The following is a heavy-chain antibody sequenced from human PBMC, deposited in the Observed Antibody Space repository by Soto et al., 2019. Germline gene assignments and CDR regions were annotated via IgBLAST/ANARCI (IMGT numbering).Heavy chain of an antibody. CDR3: AKEGSSGYYPLFDY. J-gene: IGHJ4*02. Sequence: EVQLLESGGGLVQPGGSLRLSCAASGFTFSSYAMSWVRQAPGKGLEWVSAISGSGRSTYYADSVKGRFTISRDNSKNTVYLQMNSLRAEDTAVYYCAKEGSSGYYPLFDYWGQGTLVTVS. CDR2: ISGSGRST. D-gene: IGHD3-22*01. CDR1: GFTFSSYA. V-gene: IGHV3-23*01.